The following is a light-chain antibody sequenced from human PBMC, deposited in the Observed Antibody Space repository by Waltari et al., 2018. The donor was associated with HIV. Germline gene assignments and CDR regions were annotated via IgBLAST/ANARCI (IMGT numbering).Light chain of an antibody. J-gene: IGLJ3*02. V-gene: IGLV2-14*01. Sequence: SALTQPASVSGSPGQSLAISCTGTSSAVGAYNFVSWYQQPPGKVTKVIISEVSNPPSGVSDRFSGSKSGNTASLTISGLQAEDEAVYYCISFTTSTTWVFGGGTKLTVL. CDR2: EVS. CDR1: SSAVGAYNF. CDR3: ISFTTSTTWV.